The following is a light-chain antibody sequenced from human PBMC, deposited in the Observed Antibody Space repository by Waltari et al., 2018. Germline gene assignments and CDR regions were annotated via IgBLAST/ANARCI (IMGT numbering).Light chain of an antibody. V-gene: IGLV1-47*01. Sequence: SVLTQPPSASGTPGQTVTIPCSGSSSNIGGNFVYWYQQLPGMAPQILIYQNSRRPSGVPDRLSGSKSGTSATLAMGGIRSDDEAEYYCAAWDDNLTGPLFGGGTKVTVL. CDR3: AAWDDNLTGPL. J-gene: IGLJ3*02. CDR2: QNS. CDR1: SSNIGGNF.